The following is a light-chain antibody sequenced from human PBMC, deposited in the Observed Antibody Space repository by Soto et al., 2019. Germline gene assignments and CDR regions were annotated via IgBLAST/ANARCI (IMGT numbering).Light chain of an antibody. CDR3: KQYGSYELFT. J-gene: IGKJ3*01. CDR2: GAS. CDR1: QSVSSSY. Sequence: EIVLTQSPGTLSLSPGERATLSCRASQSVSSSYLAWYQQKPGQAPRLLIYGASSRATGIPDRFSGSGSGTDFTLTISRLEPEDFAVYYCKQYGSYELFTFGPGTKVDIK. V-gene: IGKV3-20*01.